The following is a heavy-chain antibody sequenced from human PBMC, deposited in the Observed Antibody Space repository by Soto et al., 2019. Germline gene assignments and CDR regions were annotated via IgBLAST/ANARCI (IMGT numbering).Heavy chain of an antibody. CDR2: ISSSGTI. D-gene: IGHD1-7*01. V-gene: IGHV3-48*03. CDR1: GFAFSSFE. CDR3: VKDRGRRTYDY. Sequence: GGSLRLSCAASGFAFSSFEMNWVRQAPGKGLEWVSSISSSGTIYYADSVKGRFTISRDNAKSSLFLQMNSLRAEDTAVYYCVKDRGRRTYDYWGPGTLVTVSS. J-gene: IGHJ4*02.